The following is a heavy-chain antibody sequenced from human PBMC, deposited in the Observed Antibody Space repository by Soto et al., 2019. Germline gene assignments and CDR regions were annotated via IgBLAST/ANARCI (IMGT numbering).Heavy chain of an antibody. J-gene: IGHJ6*02. CDR2: IYSSGST. V-gene: IGHV3-53*01. CDR1: GFTVSSNY. Sequence: EVQLVESGGGLIQPGGSLRLSCAASGFTVSSNYMSWVRQAPGMGLEWVSVIYSSGSTYYADSVKGRFTISRDNSKNTLYLQMNSLRAEDTAVYYCARVPIPSVYDHYYYGMDVWGQGTTVTVSS. CDR3: ARVPIPSVYDHYYYGMDV. D-gene: IGHD5-12*01.